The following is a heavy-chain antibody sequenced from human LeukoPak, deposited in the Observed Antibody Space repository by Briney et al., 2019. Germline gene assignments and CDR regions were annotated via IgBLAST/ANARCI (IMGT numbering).Heavy chain of an antibody. J-gene: IGHJ4*02. D-gene: IGHD3-3*01. V-gene: IGHV3-48*01. CDR3: ARDPESGYHYFDY. CDR2: ISSGSSTT. Sequence: WXSYISSGSSTTYYADSVNGRFTISKDNAKNSLFLQMNSLRAEDTAVYYCARDPESGYHYFDYWGQGTLVTVS.